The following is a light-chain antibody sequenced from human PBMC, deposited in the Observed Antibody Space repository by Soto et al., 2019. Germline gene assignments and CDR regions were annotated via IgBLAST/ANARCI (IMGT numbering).Light chain of an antibody. CDR2: AAS. CDR3: LQDYNYPRT. J-gene: IGKJ2*02. CDR1: QGIRNG. V-gene: IGKV1-6*01. Sequence: AIQMTQSPSSLSASVGDRVTITCRASQGIRNGLGWYQQKPGKAPKLLIYAASSLESGVPSRFSGSGSGTDFTLTISSLQPEDFATYYCLQDYNYPRTFGQGTKLEIK.